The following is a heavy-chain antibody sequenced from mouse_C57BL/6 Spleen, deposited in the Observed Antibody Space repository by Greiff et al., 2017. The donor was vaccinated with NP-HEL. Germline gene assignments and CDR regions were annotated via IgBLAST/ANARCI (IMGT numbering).Heavy chain of an antibody. CDR2: IDPSDSET. CDR3: ARGGPYYSNDYAMDY. D-gene: IGHD2-5*01. CDR1: GFTFTSYW. J-gene: IGHJ4*01. V-gene: IGHV1-52*01. Sequence: VQLQQPGAELVRPGSSVKLSCKASGFTFTSYWMYWVKQRPIQGLEWIGNIDPSDSETHYNQKFKDKATLTVDKSSSTAYMQLSSLTSEDSAVYYCARGGPYYSNDYAMDYWGQGTSVTVSS.